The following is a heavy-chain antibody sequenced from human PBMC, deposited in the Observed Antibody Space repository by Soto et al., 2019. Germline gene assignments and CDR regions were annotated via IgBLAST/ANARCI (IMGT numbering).Heavy chain of an antibody. V-gene: IGHV1-69*13. CDR3: ARVQVAATGEYYYYGMDV. J-gene: IGHJ6*02. CDR1: GCTFSSYA. Sequence: SVKVSCKASGCTFSSYAISWVRQAPGQGLEWMGGIIPIFGTANYAQKFQGRVTITADESTSTAYMELSSLRSEDTAVYYCARVQVAATGEYYYYGMDVWGQGTTVTVSS. CDR2: IIPIFGTA. D-gene: IGHD2-15*01.